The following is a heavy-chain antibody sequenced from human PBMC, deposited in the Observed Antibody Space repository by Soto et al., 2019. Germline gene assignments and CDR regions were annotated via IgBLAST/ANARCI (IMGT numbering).Heavy chain of an antibody. CDR3: ARATGADKEDY. J-gene: IGHJ4*02. CDR1: GFTFSDYY. D-gene: IGHD3-10*01. Sequence: PGGSLRLSCAASGFTFSDYYMSWIRQAPGKGLEWVSYISSSGYTIYYADSVKGRFTISRDDAKNSLYLQMNSLSDEDTAVYYCARATGADKEDYWGQGTLVTVSS. CDR2: ISSSGYTI. V-gene: IGHV3-11*04.